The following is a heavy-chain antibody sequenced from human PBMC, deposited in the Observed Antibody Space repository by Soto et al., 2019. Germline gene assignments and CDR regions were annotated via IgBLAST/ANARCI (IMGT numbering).Heavy chain of an antibody. Sequence: GGSLRLSCVASGFKFGDYAMHWVRQAPGKGLEWVSGVSWNSEVVGYADSVKGRFTISRDNAKNSLFLQMNSVRTDDTALYYCAKDRGPCSGNKCSSLYYYYGMDVWGQGTTVTVSS. CDR1: GFKFGDYA. V-gene: IGHV3-9*01. CDR2: VSWNSEVV. D-gene: IGHD2-15*01. J-gene: IGHJ6*02. CDR3: AKDRGPCSGNKCSSLYYYYGMDV.